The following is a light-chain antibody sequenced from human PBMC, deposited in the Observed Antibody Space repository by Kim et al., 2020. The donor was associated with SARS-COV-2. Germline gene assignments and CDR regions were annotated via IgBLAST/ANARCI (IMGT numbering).Light chain of an antibody. CDR1: QGISSY. J-gene: IGKJ5*01. V-gene: IGKV1-8*01. Sequence: STGDRVTITCRASQGISSYLAWYQPKPGQAPKLLIYAASTLQSGVPSRFSGSGSGTDFTLTISCLQSEDFATYYCQQYYSYPPITFGQGTRLEIK. CDR3: QQYYSYPPIT. CDR2: AAS.